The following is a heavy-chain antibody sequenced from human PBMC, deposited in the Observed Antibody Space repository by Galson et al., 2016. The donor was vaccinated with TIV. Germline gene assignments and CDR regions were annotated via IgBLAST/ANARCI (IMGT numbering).Heavy chain of an antibody. CDR3: ARDLMTSGTTPFDF. CDR1: GYPFAGQY. J-gene: IGHJ4*01. D-gene: IGHD4-17*01. CDR2: INPNGGDP. Sequence: SVKVSCKASGYPFAGQYLHWVRQAPGQGLEWMGWINPNGGDPYYAQKFQNRVTMTRDTSISTAYMELSSRRSGDTAVYYCARDLMTSGTTPFDFLCQGTLVTVSA. V-gene: IGHV1-2*02.